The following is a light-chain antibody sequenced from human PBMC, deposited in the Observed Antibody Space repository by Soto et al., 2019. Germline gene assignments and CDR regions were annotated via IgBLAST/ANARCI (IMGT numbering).Light chain of an antibody. J-gene: IGKJ1*01. CDR3: QQYHTSWT. CDR2: KTS. Sequence: DIQMTQSPSTLSASIGDRVTITCRASQRISSWLAWYQQKPGKAPKLLIYKTSTLETGVPSRFSGSGSGTEFTLTSSSLQPDDVATYHCQQYHTSWTFGQGTKVDIK. CDR1: QRISSW. V-gene: IGKV1-5*03.